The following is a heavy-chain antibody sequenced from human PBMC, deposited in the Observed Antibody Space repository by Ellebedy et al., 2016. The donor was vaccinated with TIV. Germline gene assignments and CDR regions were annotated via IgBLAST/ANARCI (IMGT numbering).Heavy chain of an antibody. CDR3: AKVAGFCSGGSCYSDY. D-gene: IGHD2-15*01. J-gene: IGHJ4*02. CDR2: ISGSGGSS. CDR1: GFMFNNDP. V-gene: IGHV3-23*01. Sequence: PGGSLRLSCAASGFMFNNDPMSWVLQLPGKGLEWVSAISGSGGSSFYADSVMGRLTISSDNSKNTLYLQMNSLRADDTAVYYCAKVAGFCSGGSCYSDYWGQGTLVTVSS.